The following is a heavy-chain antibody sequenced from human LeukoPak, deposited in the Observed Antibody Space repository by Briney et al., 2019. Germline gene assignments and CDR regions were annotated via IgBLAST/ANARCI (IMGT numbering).Heavy chain of an antibody. V-gene: IGHV3-7*03. CDR3: AKDKSLNYYYMDV. CDR1: GFMFSSYW. Sequence: GGSLRLSCAASGFMFSSYWMSWVRQAPGKGLEWVADIKEDGSEKSYVDSVKGRFTISRDNAKNSLYLQMNSLRAEDTALYYCAKDKSLNYYYMDVWGKGTTVTISS. CDR2: IKEDGSEK. J-gene: IGHJ6*03.